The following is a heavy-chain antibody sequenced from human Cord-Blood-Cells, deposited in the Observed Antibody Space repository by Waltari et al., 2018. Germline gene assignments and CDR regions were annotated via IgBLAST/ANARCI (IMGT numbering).Heavy chain of an antibody. V-gene: IGHV1-3*01. CDR3: ARDWSGSYYYFDY. Sequence: QVQLVQSGAEVKKPGASVKVSCKASGYTFTSYAMHWVRKAPGQRVEWMGWINAGNGNTKYSQKFQGRVTITRDTSASTAYMELSSLRSEDTAVYYCARDWSGSYYYFDYWGQGTLVTVSS. D-gene: IGHD1-26*01. CDR2: INAGNGNT. J-gene: IGHJ4*02. CDR1: GYTFTSYA.